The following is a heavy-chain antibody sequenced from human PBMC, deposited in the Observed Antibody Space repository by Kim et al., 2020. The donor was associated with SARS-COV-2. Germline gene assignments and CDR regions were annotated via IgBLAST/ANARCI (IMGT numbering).Heavy chain of an antibody. J-gene: IGHJ3*02. CDR1: GYTFTSYG. CDR2: IGAYNGNT. Sequence: ASVKVSCKASGYTFTSYGISWVRQAPGQGLEWMGWIGAYNGNTNYAQKLQGRVTMTTDTSTSTAYMELRSLRSDDTAVYYCARDLSYYDSSGYHDAFDIWGQGTMVTVSS. D-gene: IGHD3-22*01. V-gene: IGHV1-18*01. CDR3: ARDLSYYDSSGYHDAFDI.